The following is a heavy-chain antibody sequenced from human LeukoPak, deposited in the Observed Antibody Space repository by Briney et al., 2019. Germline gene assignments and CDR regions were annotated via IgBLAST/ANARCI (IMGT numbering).Heavy chain of an antibody. J-gene: IGHJ4*02. D-gene: IGHD2-2*01. CDR1: GFTFSNSS. V-gene: IGHV3-48*01. Sequence: GGSLRLSCAASGFTFSNSSVNWVRQSPGKGLEWISYISFSNTTIYYADSVKGRFTISRDKAKNSLYLQMNSLRAEDTAVYYCARLKLLWSNYFDYWGQGTLVTVSS. CDR3: ARLKLLWSNYFDY. CDR2: ISFSNTTI.